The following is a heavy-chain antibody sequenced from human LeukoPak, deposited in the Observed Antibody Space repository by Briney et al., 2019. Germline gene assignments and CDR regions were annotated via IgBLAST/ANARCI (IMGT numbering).Heavy chain of an antibody. CDR3: ARVFRVAAAEY. CDR1: GGTFSSYA. J-gene: IGHJ4*02. D-gene: IGHD6-13*01. Sequence: ASVKVSCKASGGTFSSYAISWVRQAPGQGLEWMGGIIPIFGTANYAQKFQGRVTITADKSTSTAYMELSSLRSEDTAVYYCARVFRVAAAEYWGQGTLVTVSS. CDR2: IIPIFGTA. V-gene: IGHV1-69*06.